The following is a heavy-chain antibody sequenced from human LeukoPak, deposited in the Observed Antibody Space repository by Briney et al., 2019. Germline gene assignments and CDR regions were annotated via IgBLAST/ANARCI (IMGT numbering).Heavy chain of an antibody. D-gene: IGHD5-12*01. CDR3: ARSASGYSGYAGY. J-gene: IGHJ4*02. CDR2: IYYSGST. V-gene: IGHV4-59*08. CDR1: GGSISSYY. Sequence: KPSETLSLTCTVSGGSISSYYWSWIRQPPGKGLEWIGYIYYSGSTNYNPSLKSRVTISVDTSKNQFSLKLSSVTAADTAVYYCARSASGYSGYAGYWGQGTLVTVSS.